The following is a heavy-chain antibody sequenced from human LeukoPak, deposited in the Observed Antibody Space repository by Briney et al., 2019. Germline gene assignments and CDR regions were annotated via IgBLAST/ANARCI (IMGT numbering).Heavy chain of an antibody. CDR3: ARRLGVAASAYDY. J-gene: IGHJ4*02. CDR2: IHHTGNT. Sequence: SETLSPTCAVSGYSISSGNYWGWIRQLPERGLEWIGSIHHTGNTYYNPSLKSRVTILVDTSKNQFSLRLSSVTAADTAVYYCARRLGVAASAYDYWGQGAVVTVSS. D-gene: IGHD6-13*01. CDR1: GYSISSGNY. V-gene: IGHV4-38-2*01.